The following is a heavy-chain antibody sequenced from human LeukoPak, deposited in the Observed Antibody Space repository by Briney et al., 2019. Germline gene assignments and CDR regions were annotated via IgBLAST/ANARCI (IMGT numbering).Heavy chain of an antibody. CDR1: GFTFSSYA. D-gene: IGHD2-2*01. V-gene: IGHV3-23*01. Sequence: GGSLRLSCAASGFTFSSYAMSWVRQAPGMGLEWVSAISGSGGSTYYANSVKGRFTISRDNSKNTLYLQMNSLRAEDTAVYYCAKRIVVVPAASSYFDYWGQGTLVTVSS. CDR2: ISGSGGST. CDR3: AKRIVVVPAASSYFDY. J-gene: IGHJ4*02.